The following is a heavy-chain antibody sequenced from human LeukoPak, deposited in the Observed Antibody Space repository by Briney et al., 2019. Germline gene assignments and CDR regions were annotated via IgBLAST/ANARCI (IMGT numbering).Heavy chain of an antibody. CDR1: GGSISAYY. CDR2: IYYSGST. CDR3: ARGRQWLVGGDWFDP. V-gene: IGHV4-59*08. D-gene: IGHD6-19*01. Sequence: SGTLSLTCTVSGGSISAYYWSWIRQPPGKGLDWIGYIYYSGSTSYNPSLKSRVTISVDTSKNQFSLRLSSVTAADTAVYYCARGRQWLVGGDWFDPWGQGTLVTVSS. J-gene: IGHJ5*02.